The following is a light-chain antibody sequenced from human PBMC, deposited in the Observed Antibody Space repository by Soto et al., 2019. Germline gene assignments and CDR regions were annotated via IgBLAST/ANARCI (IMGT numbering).Light chain of an antibody. CDR1: ESISGW. Sequence: DIQMTQSPSTLSASVGDRVTITCRASESISGWLAWYQQKPGKAPKVVIFKASTLESGVPSRFSSSGSGTEFTLSISSLQPDDFAIYYCQQYNSYPRTFGQGTKVEIK. J-gene: IGKJ1*01. CDR2: KAS. V-gene: IGKV1-5*03. CDR3: QQYNSYPRT.